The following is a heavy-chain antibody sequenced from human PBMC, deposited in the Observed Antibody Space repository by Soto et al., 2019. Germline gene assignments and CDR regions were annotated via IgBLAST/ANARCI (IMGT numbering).Heavy chain of an antibody. CDR1: GGSITSYN. CDR2: VYNSGST. V-gene: IGHV4-59*01. J-gene: IGHJ4*02. Sequence: SETLSLTCTVSGGSITSYNWNWLRQPPGKALEWIGYVYNSGSTNYNPSLKSRVTISVDTSKNQFSLKLSSVTAADTAVYYCARLAPDYTFDYWGQGTLVTVSS. D-gene: IGHD4-4*01. CDR3: ARLAPDYTFDY.